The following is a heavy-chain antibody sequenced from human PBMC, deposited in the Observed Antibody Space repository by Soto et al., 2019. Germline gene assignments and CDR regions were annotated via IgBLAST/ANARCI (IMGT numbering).Heavy chain of an antibody. CDR3: VRRHVSATGVDWFDP. CDR2: INAANGDT. J-gene: IGHJ5*02. V-gene: IGHV1-3*01. D-gene: IGHD6-13*01. Sequence: ASVKVSCKASGYTFTSYGIHWVRQAPGQRLEWMGWINAANGDTIYSPKFQGRVTITRDTSATTAYMELSSLRSEDTAVYYCVRRHVSATGVDWFDPWGQGTLVTVSS. CDR1: GYTFTSYG.